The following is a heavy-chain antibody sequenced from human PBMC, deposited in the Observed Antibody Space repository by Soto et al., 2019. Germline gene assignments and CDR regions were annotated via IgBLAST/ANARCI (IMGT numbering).Heavy chain of an antibody. Sequence: GGSLRLSCAASGFTFSSYSMNWVRQAPGKGLEWVSYISSSSSTIYYADSVKGRFTISRDNAKNSLYLQMNSLRDEDTAVYYCARDWTDNGIAAAQPLGQFDYWGQGTLVTVSS. CDR1: GFTFSSYS. CDR2: ISSSSSTI. V-gene: IGHV3-48*02. CDR3: ARDWTDNGIAAAQPLGQFDY. D-gene: IGHD6-13*01. J-gene: IGHJ4*02.